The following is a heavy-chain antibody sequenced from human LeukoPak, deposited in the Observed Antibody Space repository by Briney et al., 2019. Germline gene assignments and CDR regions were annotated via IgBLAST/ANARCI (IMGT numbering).Heavy chain of an antibody. CDR2: ISSSRSYT. D-gene: IGHD6-19*01. CDR3: TRGGRVSPGYTSDWYPSY. CDR1: GFTFSSYS. V-gene: IGHV3-21*01. J-gene: IGHJ4*02. Sequence: GGSLRLSCAASGFTFSSYSMNWVRQAPGKGLGWVSFISSSRSYTYYADSVKGRFTISRDNAKKSLYLQMNSLRAEDTAVYYCTRGGRVSPGYTSDWYPSYWGQGTLVTVSS.